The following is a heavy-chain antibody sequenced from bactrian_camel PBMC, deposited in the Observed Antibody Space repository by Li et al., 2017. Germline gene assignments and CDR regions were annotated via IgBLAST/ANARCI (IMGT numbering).Heavy chain of an antibody. J-gene: IGHJ4*01. CDR2: ISSRGGST. D-gene: IGHD3*01. Sequence: VQLVESGGGLVQPGGSLRLSCAASGFTFSTNCMSWVRQAPGKGLEWVSTISSRGGSTYYADSVKGRFTVSRDNAKNTVTLQMNSLQSEDTALYYCATGLLPVFWGQGTQVTVS. CDR1: GFTFSTNC. V-gene: IGHV3S40*01. CDR3: ATGLLPVF.